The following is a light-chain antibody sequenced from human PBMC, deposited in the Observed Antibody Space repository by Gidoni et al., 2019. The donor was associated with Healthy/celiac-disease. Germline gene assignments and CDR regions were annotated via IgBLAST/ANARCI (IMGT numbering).Light chain of an antibody. CDR1: QSVSSN. Sequence: EIVMSQSPATQSVPPGESATRSCRASQSVSSNLAWYQQKPGQAPRRLIYGASTRSTGIPPRFSGSGSCTEFSLPTSSLLSADFAVSYCQQYNYWPPWTFGQGTKVEIK. V-gene: IGKV3-15*01. J-gene: IGKJ1*01. CDR3: QQYNYWPPWT. CDR2: GAS.